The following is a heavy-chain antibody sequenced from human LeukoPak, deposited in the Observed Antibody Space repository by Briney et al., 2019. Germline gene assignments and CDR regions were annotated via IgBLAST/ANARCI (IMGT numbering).Heavy chain of an antibody. CDR3: ARVGYCSSTSCSWFDP. CDR2: ISYSGST. J-gene: IGHJ5*02. Sequence: SETLSLTCTVSGGSISIYYWSWIRQPPGKGLEWRGYISYSGSTNYNPSLKSRVTISVDTTNNQFSVKPSSVTAADTAVYYCARVGYCSSTSCSWFDPWGQGTLAIVSS. V-gene: IGHV4-59*01. CDR1: GGSISIYY. D-gene: IGHD2-2*01.